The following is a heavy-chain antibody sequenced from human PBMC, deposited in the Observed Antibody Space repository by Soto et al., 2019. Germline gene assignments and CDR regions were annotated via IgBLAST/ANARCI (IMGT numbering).Heavy chain of an antibody. J-gene: IGHJ3*01. CDR1: GFTFSSYA. CDR2: ITGSGDYT. CDR3: GKDPNGDYFGAFDF. Sequence: VQMLESGGGLVQPGGSLRLSCAASGFTFSSYALTWVRQAPGKGLEWVSSITGSGDYTRYTDSVKGRFTITRDNANNTLFLQMKSLRADDTAIYYCGKDPNGDYFGAFDFWGQGTMVTVSS. D-gene: IGHD4-17*01. V-gene: IGHV3-23*01.